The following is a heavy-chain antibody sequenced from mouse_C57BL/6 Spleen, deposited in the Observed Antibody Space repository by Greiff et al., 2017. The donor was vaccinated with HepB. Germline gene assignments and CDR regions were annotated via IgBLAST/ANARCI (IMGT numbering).Heavy chain of an antibody. V-gene: IGHV1-81*01. D-gene: IGHD1-1*01. CDR3: ARVTTVVAPYAMDY. J-gene: IGHJ4*01. Sequence: QVQLQQSGAELARPGASVKLSCKASGYTFTSYGISWVKQRTGQGLEWIGEIYPRSGNTYYNEKFKGKATLTADKSSSTAYMELRSLTSEDSAVYVCARVTTVVAPYAMDYWGQGTSVTVSS. CDR2: IYPRSGNT. CDR1: GYTFTSYG.